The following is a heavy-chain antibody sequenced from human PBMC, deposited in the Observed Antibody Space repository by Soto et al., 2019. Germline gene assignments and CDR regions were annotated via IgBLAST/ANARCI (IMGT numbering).Heavy chain of an antibody. Sequence: PSETLSLTCTVSGGSISSGSYYWGWIHQPPGKGLEWIGSIYYSGSTYYNPSLKSRVTISVDTSKNQFSLKLSSVTAADTAVYYCASPKIAFYNWFDPWGQGTLVTVSS. D-gene: IGHD3-3*02. CDR3: ASPKIAFYNWFDP. CDR1: GGSISSGSYY. V-gene: IGHV4-39*01. J-gene: IGHJ5*02. CDR2: IYYSGST.